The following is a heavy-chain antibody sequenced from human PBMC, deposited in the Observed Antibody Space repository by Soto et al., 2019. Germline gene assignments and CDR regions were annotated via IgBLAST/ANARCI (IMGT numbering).Heavy chain of an antibody. CDR3: ARIQRNYYDSTPIPYNAFDI. CDR2: INHHGST. CDR1: GGSISGYY. J-gene: IGHJ3*02. D-gene: IGHD3-22*01. Sequence: SETLSLTCAVSGGSISGYYYCCIRQPPAEGVLWCGGINHHGSTNYNHSPNSRDTISVDTSKNKYSLSLRSLTAADTAVYYCARIQRNYYDSTPIPYNAFDIWGQGTMVTVSS. V-gene: IGHV4-34*01.